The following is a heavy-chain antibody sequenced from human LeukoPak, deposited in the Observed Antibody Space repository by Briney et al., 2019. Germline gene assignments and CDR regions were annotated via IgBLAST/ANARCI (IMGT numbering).Heavy chain of an antibody. V-gene: IGHV3-7*01. J-gene: IGHJ4*02. CDR3: TGGGSSWYNY. CDR2: IKQDGSEK. Sequence: GGSLRLSCAASGFTFSSYWMSWVRQAPGKGLEWVANIKQDGSEKYYVDSVKGRSTISRDNAESTLYLQMNSLRAEDTAVYYCTGGGSSWYNYWGQGTLVTVSS. CDR1: GFTFSSYW. D-gene: IGHD6-13*01.